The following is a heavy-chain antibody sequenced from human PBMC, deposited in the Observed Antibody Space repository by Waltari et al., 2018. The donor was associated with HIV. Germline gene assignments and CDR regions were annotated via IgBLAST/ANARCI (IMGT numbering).Heavy chain of an antibody. CDR3: ARHGGYSSPLGY. Sequence: QVQLQESGPGLVKPSETLSLTCTVSGGSISSYYWSWIRQPPGKGLEWIGYISYSGSTNYHPSLKGRVTISVDTSKNQFSLKLSSVTAADTAVYYCARHGGYSSPLGYWGQGTLVTVSS. CDR2: ISYSGST. CDR1: GGSISSYY. V-gene: IGHV4-59*08. J-gene: IGHJ4*02. D-gene: IGHD6-13*01.